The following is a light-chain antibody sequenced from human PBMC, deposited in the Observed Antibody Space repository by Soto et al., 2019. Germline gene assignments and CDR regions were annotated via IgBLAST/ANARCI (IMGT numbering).Light chain of an antibody. CDR1: QSVSSSY. J-gene: IGKJ2*01. V-gene: IGKV3-20*01. CDR2: GTS. CDR3: QQYGRLPPYT. Sequence: EIVLTQSPGTLSLSAGESATLSCRASQSVSSSYLSWYQQKPGQAPRLRIHGTSDRATGIPDRFSGSGSGTDFTLTITSLEPEDFAVYYCQQYGRLPPYTFGQGT.